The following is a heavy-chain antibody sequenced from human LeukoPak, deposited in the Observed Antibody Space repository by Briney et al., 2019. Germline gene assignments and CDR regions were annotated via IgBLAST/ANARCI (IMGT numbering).Heavy chain of an antibody. Sequence: GGSLRLSCAASGFTVSSDYMTWVRQVPGKGLEWVSMISDAETTSYADSVKGRFTISRDNSKSTLYLQMNSLRAEDTAVYYCAKMVPPYLGYFDYWGQGTLVTVSS. D-gene: IGHD3-10*01. J-gene: IGHJ4*02. V-gene: IGHV3-66*01. CDR3: AKMVPPYLGYFDY. CDR1: GFTVSSDY. CDR2: ISDAETT.